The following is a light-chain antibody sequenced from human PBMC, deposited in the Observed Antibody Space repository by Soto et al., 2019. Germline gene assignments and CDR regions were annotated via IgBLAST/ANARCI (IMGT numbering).Light chain of an antibody. CDR2: GAS. V-gene: IGKV3-15*01. CDR1: HSVSSN. CDR3: QQYYNYPLT. J-gene: IGKJ4*01. Sequence: EILMTQSPSTLSGSPGERATLSCRASHSVSSNLAWYQQKPGKAPKLLIYGASTRKSGIPARFSGSGSGTEFTLTISSLQPDDFATYYCQQYYNYPLTFGGGTKVDIK.